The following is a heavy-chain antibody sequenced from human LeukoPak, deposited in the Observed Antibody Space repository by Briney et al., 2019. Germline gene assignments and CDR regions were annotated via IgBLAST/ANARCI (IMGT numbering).Heavy chain of an antibody. CDR1: GFTFSSYA. V-gene: IGHV3-23*01. Sequence: PGGSLRLSCVASGFTFSSYAMTWVRQAPGKGLEWVSTIINSGATTYYADSVKGRFTISRDNSKNTLDLQMNSLRAEDTAAYYCAKDIHGDYGGLDYWGQGTLVTVSS. CDR3: AKDIHGDYGGLDY. D-gene: IGHD4-17*01. CDR2: IINSGATT. J-gene: IGHJ4*02.